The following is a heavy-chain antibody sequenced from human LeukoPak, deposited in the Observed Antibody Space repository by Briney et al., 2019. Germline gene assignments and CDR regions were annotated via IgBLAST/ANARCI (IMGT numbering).Heavy chain of an antibody. J-gene: IGHJ4*02. CDR3: ARDRSASPCSDY. V-gene: IGHV3-21*01. D-gene: IGHD1-26*01. Sequence: PGGSLRLSCAASGFTFSSYSMNWVRQAPGKGLEWVSSISSSSSYIYYADSVKGRFTISRDNAKNSLYLPMNSLRAEDTAVYYCARDRSASPCSDYWGQGTLVTISS. CDR2: ISSSSSYI. CDR1: GFTFSSYS.